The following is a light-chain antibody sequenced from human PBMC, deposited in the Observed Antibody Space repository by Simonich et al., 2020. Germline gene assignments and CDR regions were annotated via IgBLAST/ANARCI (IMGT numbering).Light chain of an antibody. Sequence: QSALTQPPSASGSPGQSVPISCTGTSSDVGGYNYVSWYQQHPGKTPKLLIYEVNKRPPGVPYRFSGSKSGNTASLTVSGLQAEDEADYYCSSYAGSNRGVFGGGTKLTVL. J-gene: IGLJ2*01. V-gene: IGLV2-8*01. CDR2: EVN. CDR3: SSYAGSNRGV. CDR1: SSDVGGYNY.